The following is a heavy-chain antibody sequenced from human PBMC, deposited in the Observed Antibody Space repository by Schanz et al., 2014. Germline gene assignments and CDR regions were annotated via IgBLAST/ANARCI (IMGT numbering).Heavy chain of an antibody. V-gene: IGHV3-66*01. Sequence: EVQLLESGGGLVQPGGSLRLSCAASGITFSSHSFNWVRQAPGKGLEWVSFIYIGGNTYYADSVKGRFTISRDNSKNTVYIQMNSLRAEDTAVYYCARGGPAYYFDDWGQGTLVNVSS. J-gene: IGHJ4*02. CDR1: GITFSSHS. CDR3: ARGGPAYYFDD. CDR2: IYIGGNT.